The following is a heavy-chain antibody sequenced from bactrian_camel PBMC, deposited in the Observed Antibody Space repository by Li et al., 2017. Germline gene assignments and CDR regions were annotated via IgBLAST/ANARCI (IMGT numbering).Heavy chain of an antibody. CDR2: IDSDSTTT. V-gene: IGHV3S42*01. CDR1: GYTIRRYA. D-gene: IGHD3*01. CDR3: VGGLFNSGGV. Sequence: VQLVESGGGLVQPGGSLRLSCAASGYTIRRYAVAWFRQAPGEERGGVAAIDSDSTTTMYADSVKGRFTISRDNAKNTVYLQMNSLKPDDTAVYYCVGGLFNSGGVIGARGPRSPSP. J-gene: IGHJ4*01.